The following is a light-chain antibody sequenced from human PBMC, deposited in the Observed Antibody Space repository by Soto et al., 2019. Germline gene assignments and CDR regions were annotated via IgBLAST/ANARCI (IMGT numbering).Light chain of an antibody. CDR1: QSPLHSNGYNY. CDR3: QHYNSNSRT. CDR2: DAS. Sequence: MTQSPLSLPVTPGEPASISCRSSQSPLHSNGYNYLAWYQQKPGEAPKLLIYDASALPRGVPSRFSGSGSGTEFTLTISSLQPDDFATYYCQHYNSNSRTFGQGTKVDIK. V-gene: IGKV1-5*01. J-gene: IGKJ1*01.